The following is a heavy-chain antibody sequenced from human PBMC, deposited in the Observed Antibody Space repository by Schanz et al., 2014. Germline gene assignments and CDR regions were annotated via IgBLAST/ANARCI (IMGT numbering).Heavy chain of an antibody. J-gene: IGHJ6*02. CDR1: DYTFTRHY. CDR2: IHSTGGTT. Sequence: QVQWVQSGADVKKPGTAVKVSCKASDYTFTRHYMHWVRQAPGQGLEWMGIIHSTGGTTSHAQKFHGKVTMTRATSTSTVDMELRSLRSEDTAVYYCASALTTWGGMDVWGQGTTVTVSS. V-gene: IGHV1-46*01. D-gene: IGHD4-4*01. CDR3: ASALTTWGGMDV.